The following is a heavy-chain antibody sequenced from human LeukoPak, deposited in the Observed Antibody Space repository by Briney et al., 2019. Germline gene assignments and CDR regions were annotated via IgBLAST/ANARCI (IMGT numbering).Heavy chain of an antibody. CDR2: ISYDGSNK. J-gene: IGHJ4*02. CDR1: GFTFSSYG. V-gene: IGHV3-30*03. Sequence: GGSLRLSCAASGFTFSSYGMHWVRQAPGKGLEWVAVISYDGSNKYYADSVKGRFTISRDNSKNMLYLQMNSLRAEDTAVYYCARLPVWVVGTAMVTFDYWGQGTLVTVSS. CDR3: ARLPVWVVGTAMVTFDY. D-gene: IGHD5-18*01.